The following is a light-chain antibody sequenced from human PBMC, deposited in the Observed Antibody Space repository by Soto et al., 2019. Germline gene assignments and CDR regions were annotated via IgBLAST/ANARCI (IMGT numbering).Light chain of an antibody. J-gene: IGKJ1*01. V-gene: IGKV1-8*01. Sequence: AIRMTQSPSSFSASTGDRVTITCRASQGISSYLAWYKQKPGKAPKLLIYAASTFQSGVPSRFSGSESGTDFNLTISCLQSEDFATYYCQQYYSDPRTFGQGTKVEIK. CDR1: QGISSY. CDR3: QQYYSDPRT. CDR2: AAS.